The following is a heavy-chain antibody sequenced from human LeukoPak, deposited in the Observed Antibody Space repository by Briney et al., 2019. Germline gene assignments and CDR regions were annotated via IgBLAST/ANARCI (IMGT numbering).Heavy chain of an antibody. V-gene: IGHV3-21*01. CDR3: ARDRSTTYYYMDV. CDR1: GFTFNTYT. J-gene: IGHJ6*03. CDR2: ISSGTSYI. Sequence: GGSLRLSCAASGFTFNTYTMNWVRQAPGKGLEWVSSISSGTSYIYYADSVKGRFTISRDNAKNSLYLQMNSLRAEDTAVYYCARDRSTTYYYMDVWGKGTTVTVSS. D-gene: IGHD2-2*01.